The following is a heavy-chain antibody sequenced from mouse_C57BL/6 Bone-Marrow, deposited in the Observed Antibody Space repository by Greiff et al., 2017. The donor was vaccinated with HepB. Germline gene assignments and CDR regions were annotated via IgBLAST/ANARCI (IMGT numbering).Heavy chain of an antibody. CDR3: APLITTVVATNAY. V-gene: IGHV1-82*01. D-gene: IGHD1-1*01. CDR1: GYAFSSSW. CDR2: IYPGDGDT. Sequence: QVQLKQSGPELVKPGASVKISCKASGYAFSSSWMNWVKQRPGKGLEWIGRIYPGDGDTNYNGKFKGKATLTADKSSSTAYMQLSSLTSEDSAVYFWAPLITTVVATNAYWGKGTLVTVSA. J-gene: IGHJ3*01.